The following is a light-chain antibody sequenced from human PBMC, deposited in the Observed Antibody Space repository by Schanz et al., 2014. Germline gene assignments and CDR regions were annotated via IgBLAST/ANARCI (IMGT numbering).Light chain of an antibody. CDR1: QSISEW. V-gene: IGKV1-5*03. CDR2: RAS. CDR3: QSSYGAPFT. J-gene: IGKJ3*01. Sequence: IQMTQSPSTLSSSVGDSVTMTCRASQSISEWVAWYQQKPGKAPKLLIYRASILESGVPSRFSGSGSGTEFTLTISSLQPDDFATYYCQSSYGAPFTFGPGTKVDIK.